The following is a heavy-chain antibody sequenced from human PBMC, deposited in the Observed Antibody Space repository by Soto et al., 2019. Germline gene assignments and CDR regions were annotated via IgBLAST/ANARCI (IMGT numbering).Heavy chain of an antibody. J-gene: IGHJ3*02. CDR2: ISGSGGST. Sequence: GGSLRLSCAASGFTFSSYAMSWVRQAPGKGLEWVSAISGSGGSTYYADSVKGRFTISRDNSKNTLYLQMNSLRAEDTAVYYCAKSSSSDMIVVVSDAFDIWGQGTMVTVSS. CDR3: AKSSSSDMIVVVSDAFDI. CDR1: GFTFSSYA. D-gene: IGHD3-22*01. V-gene: IGHV3-23*01.